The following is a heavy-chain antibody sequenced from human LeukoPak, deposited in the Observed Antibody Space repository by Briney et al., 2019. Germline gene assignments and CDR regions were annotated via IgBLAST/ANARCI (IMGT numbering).Heavy chain of an antibody. CDR3: AREGYSYGPSMDV. Sequence: SETLSLTCTVSGGSISSYYWSWIRQPPGKGLEWIGDIYYSGSTNYNPSLKSRVTISVDTSKNQFSLKLSSVTAADTAIYYCAREGYSYGPSMDVWGKGTTVTISS. CDR1: GGSISSYY. V-gene: IGHV4-59*01. J-gene: IGHJ6*03. CDR2: IYYSGST. D-gene: IGHD5-18*01.